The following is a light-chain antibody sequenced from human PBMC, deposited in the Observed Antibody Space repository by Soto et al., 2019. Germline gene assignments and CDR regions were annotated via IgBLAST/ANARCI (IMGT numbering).Light chain of an antibody. Sequence: EIVLTQSPATLSLSPGERATLSCRASQSVTSHLAWYQQKPGQAPRLLIYDASNRATGIPVRFSGSGSGTDFTLTISSLEPEDFAVYYCQQRYNWPPITFGQGTRLEIK. CDR3: QQRYNWPPIT. CDR2: DAS. V-gene: IGKV3-11*01. CDR1: QSVTSH. J-gene: IGKJ5*01.